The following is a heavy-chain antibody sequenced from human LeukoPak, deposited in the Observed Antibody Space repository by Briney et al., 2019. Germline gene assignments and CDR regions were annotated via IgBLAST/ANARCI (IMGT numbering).Heavy chain of an antibody. Sequence: SETLSLTCTVSGGSVSSGSYYWSWIRQPPGKGLECIGYIYYSGSTNYNPSLKSRVTISVDTSKNQFSLKLNSVTAADTAVYYCARDGGYYSGYAFFDYWGQGTLVTVSS. CDR2: IYYSGST. J-gene: IGHJ4*02. V-gene: IGHV4-61*01. CDR3: ARDGGYYSGYAFFDY. D-gene: IGHD5-12*01. CDR1: GGSVSSGSYY.